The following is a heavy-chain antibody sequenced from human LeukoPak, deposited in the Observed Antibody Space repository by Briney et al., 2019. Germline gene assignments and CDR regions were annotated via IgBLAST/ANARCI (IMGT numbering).Heavy chain of an antibody. V-gene: IGHV1-69*06. Sequence: SVKVSCKASGYTFTGYYRHCVRQAPGRGLEWMGGIIPLFGTANYAQKFQGRVTITADKSTSTAYMELSSLRSEDTAVYYCARGDKRPYYYASSGYFYWGQGTLVTVSS. CDR3: ARGDKRPYYYASSGYFY. CDR2: IIPLFGTA. CDR1: GYTFTGYY. J-gene: IGHJ4*02. D-gene: IGHD3-22*01.